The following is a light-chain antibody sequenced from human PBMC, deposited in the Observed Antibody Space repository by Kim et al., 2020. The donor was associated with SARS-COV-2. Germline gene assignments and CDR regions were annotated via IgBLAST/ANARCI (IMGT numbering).Light chain of an antibody. CDR3: QQYGTSPWT. CDR1: QSVTMNY. J-gene: IGKJ1*01. V-gene: IGKV3-20*01. CDR2: GAL. Sequence: SPGERATLSCRASQSVTMNYLAWYQRRPGQALRLLIFGALSRATGIPDRFSGSASGTDFTLPISRLEPEDSAVYYCQQYGTSPWTFGQGTKVEIK.